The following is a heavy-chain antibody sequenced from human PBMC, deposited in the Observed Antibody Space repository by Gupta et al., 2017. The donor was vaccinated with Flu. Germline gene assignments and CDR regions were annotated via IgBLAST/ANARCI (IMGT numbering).Heavy chain of an antibody. CDR2: IGRSDNYI. V-gene: IGHV3-21*06. J-gene: IGHJ6*02. CDR3: ARDLSYYYDLDV. Sequence: EVQLVESGGGLAKPGGSLTLSCVASGFSLSNYNMNGVRQAPGKGLEWVSSIGRSDNYIYYTDSVKGRFTISRDNAKNSLYLQMASLTADDTAVYYCARDLSYYYDLDVWGQGTTVAVSS. CDR1: GFSLSNYN.